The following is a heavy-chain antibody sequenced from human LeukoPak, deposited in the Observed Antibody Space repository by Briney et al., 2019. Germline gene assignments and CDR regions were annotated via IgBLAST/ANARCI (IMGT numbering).Heavy chain of an antibody. CDR2: INAGNGNT. CDR3: AKQRILPAAVHYFDY. J-gene: IGHJ4*02. Sequence: EASVKVSCKASGYTFTSYAMHWVRQAPGQRLEWMGWINAGNGNTKYSQKFQGRVTITRDTSASTAYMELSSLRSEDTAVYYCAKQRILPAAVHYFDYWGQGTLVTVSS. V-gene: IGHV1-3*01. CDR1: GYTFTSYA. D-gene: IGHD2-2*01.